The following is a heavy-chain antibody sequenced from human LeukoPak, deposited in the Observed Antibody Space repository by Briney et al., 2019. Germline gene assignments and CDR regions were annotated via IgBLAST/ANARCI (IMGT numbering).Heavy chain of an antibody. J-gene: IGHJ6*02. CDR2: ISGSGGST. V-gene: IGHV3-23*01. CDR1: GFTFSSYA. Sequence: PGGSLRLSCAASGFTFSSYAMSWVRQAPGKGLEWVSAISGSGGSTYYADSVKGRFTISRDNSKNTLYLQMNSLRAEDTAVYYCAKDRGGSSGWYANYYYGMDVWGQGTTVTVSS. D-gene: IGHD6-19*01. CDR3: AKDRGGSSGWYANYYYGMDV.